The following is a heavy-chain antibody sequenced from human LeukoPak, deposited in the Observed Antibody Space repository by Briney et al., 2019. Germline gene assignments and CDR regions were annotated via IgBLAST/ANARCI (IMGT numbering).Heavy chain of an antibody. Sequence: SVKVSCKASGGTFSSYAISWVRQAPGQGLEWMGRIIPILGIANYAQKFQGRVTITADKSTTTAYMELRSLRSDDTAVYFCARGVNYFDYWGQGTLVTVSS. J-gene: IGHJ4*02. CDR1: GGTFSSYA. CDR3: ARGVNYFDY. CDR2: IIPILGIA. V-gene: IGHV1-69*04. D-gene: IGHD3-10*01.